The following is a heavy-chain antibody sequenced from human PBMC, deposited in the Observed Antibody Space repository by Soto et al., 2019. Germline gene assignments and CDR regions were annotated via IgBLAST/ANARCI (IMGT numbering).Heavy chain of an antibody. J-gene: IGHJ4*02. Sequence: QVQLVQSGAEVKKPGSSVKVSCKASGYTFTSYGISWVRQAPGQGIEWMGWISAYNGNTNYAQKLQGRVTMTTDTPTSTAYMELRSLRTDDTAVYYCSGGVDSSSWYSFDYLGQGTLVTVSS. CDR2: ISAYNGNT. CDR1: GYTFTSYG. V-gene: IGHV1-18*01. CDR3: SGGVDSSSWYSFDY. D-gene: IGHD6-13*01.